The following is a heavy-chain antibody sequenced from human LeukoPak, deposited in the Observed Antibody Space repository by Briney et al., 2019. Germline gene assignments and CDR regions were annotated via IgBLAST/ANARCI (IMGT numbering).Heavy chain of an antibody. CDR1: GYTFTSYD. CDR2: MNPNSGNT. D-gene: IGHD3-10*01. Sequence: ASVKASCKASGYTFTSYDINWVRQATGQGLEWRGWMNPNSGNTGYAQKFQGRVTMTRNTSISTAYMELSSLRSEDTAVYYCARGRVRGVPIDAFDIWGQGTMVTVSS. J-gene: IGHJ3*02. CDR3: ARGRVRGVPIDAFDI. V-gene: IGHV1-8*01.